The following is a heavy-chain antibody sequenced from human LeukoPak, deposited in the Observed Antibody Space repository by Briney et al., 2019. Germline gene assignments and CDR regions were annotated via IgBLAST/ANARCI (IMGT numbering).Heavy chain of an antibody. V-gene: IGHV4-59*01. J-gene: IGHJ3*02. CDR3: ARDRSSGWTGVFDI. D-gene: IGHD6-19*01. CDR1: GGSTSSYY. Sequence: SETLSLTCNVSGGSTSSYYWSWIRQSPGKGLEWIGYIYYSGSTKYNPSLESRVTISIDTSKNHFSLKLSSVTAADTAVYYCARDRSSGWTGVFDIWGRGTMVTGSS. CDR2: IYYSGST.